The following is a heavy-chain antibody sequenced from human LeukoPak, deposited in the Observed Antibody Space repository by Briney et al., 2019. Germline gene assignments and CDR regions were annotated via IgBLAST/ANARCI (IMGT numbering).Heavy chain of an antibody. Sequence: SETLSLTCTVSGGSISSSSYYWSWNRQPAGKGLEWIGCIYTSGSTNYNPSLKSRVTMSVDTSKNQFSLKLSSVTAADTAVYYCARGRYYYDSSGPDAFDIWGQGTMVTVSS. V-gene: IGHV4-61*02. CDR3: ARGRYYYDSSGPDAFDI. CDR2: IYTSGST. D-gene: IGHD3-22*01. J-gene: IGHJ3*02. CDR1: GGSISSSSYY.